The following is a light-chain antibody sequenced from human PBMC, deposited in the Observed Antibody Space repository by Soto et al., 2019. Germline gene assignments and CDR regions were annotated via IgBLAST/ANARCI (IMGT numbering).Light chain of an antibody. CDR2: DTF. CDR3: QQYNSYSPLT. Sequence: DIQMTQSPSSLSASVGDRVSITCRASQSISSWLAWYQQKPGEAPKLLMFDTFSLESGVPSRFSGSRSGTEFTLTISSLQPDDYATYYCQQYNSYSPLTFGGGDQGGYQ. V-gene: IGKV1-5*01. J-gene: IGKJ4*01. CDR1: QSISSW.